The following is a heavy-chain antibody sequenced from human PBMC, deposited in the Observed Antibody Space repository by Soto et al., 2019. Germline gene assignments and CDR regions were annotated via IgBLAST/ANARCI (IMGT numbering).Heavy chain of an antibody. J-gene: IGHJ6*02. Sequence: EVQLVESGGGLVQPGRSQKLSCAASGFTFHDYAMHWVRQAPGKGLEWVSGITWNSGTTAYAASVKGRFTISRDNVKKSLDLQMNNLRPEDTALYYCVKGGYCGRDCYYGQIRFGLDVWGQGTPVTVSS. CDR2: ITWNSGTT. CDR1: GFTFHDYA. CDR3: VKGGYCGRDCYYGQIRFGLDV. D-gene: IGHD2-21*02. V-gene: IGHV3-9*01.